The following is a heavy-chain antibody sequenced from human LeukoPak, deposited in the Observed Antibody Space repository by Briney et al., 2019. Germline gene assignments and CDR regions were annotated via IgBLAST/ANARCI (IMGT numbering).Heavy chain of an antibody. CDR2: ISGSGGST. V-gene: IGHV3-23*01. D-gene: IGHD4-17*01. Sequence: GGSLRLSCAASGFTFSSYAMSWVRQAPGKGLAWVSAISGSGGSTYYADSVKGRFTISRDNSKNTLYLQMNSLRAEDTAVYYCARTGGYYGYYFDYWGQGTLVTVSS. CDR1: GFTFSSYA. J-gene: IGHJ4*02. CDR3: ARTGGYYGYYFDY.